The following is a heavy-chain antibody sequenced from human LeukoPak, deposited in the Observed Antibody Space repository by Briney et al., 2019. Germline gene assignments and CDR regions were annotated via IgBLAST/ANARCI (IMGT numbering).Heavy chain of an antibody. V-gene: IGHV3-64D*06. CDR3: VKVGVYGSGSYPLYYFDY. D-gene: IGHD3-10*01. J-gene: IGHJ4*02. CDR2: ISSNGGTT. Sequence: GGSLRLSCSASGFTFSSYAMYWVRQAPGKGLEYVSGISSNGGTTYYADSVKGRFAISRDNSKNTLYLQMSSLRAEDTAVYYCVKVGVYGSGSYPLYYFDYWGQGTLVTVPS. CDR1: GFTFSSYA.